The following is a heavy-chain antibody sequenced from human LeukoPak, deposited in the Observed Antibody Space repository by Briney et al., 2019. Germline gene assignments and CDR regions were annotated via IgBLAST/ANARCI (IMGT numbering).Heavy chain of an antibody. CDR1: GGSISSYY. CDR3: AREDPQTTVPEDLDV. Sequence: SETLSLTCTVSGGSISSYYWSWIRQPPGKGLEWIGYIYYSGSTNYNPSLKSRVTISVDTSKNQFSLKLTSVTAADTAIYYCAREDPQTTVPEDLDVWGQGTTVTVSS. V-gene: IGHV4-59*01. D-gene: IGHD4-17*01. J-gene: IGHJ6*02. CDR2: IYYSGST.